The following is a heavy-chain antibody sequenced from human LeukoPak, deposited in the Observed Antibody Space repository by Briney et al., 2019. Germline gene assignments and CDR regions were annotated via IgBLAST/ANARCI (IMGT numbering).Heavy chain of an antibody. J-gene: IGHJ5*02. V-gene: IGHV4-4*07. CDR3: ARDKYYDFWSGWNWFDP. D-gene: IGHD3-3*01. CDR1: GGSISSYY. Sequence: NPSETLSLTCTVSGGSISSYYWSWIRQPAGKGLEWIGRIYTSGSTNYNPSLKSRVTMSVDTSKNQFSLKLSSVTAADTAVYYCARDKYYDFWSGWNWFDPWGQGTLVTVSS. CDR2: IYTSGST.